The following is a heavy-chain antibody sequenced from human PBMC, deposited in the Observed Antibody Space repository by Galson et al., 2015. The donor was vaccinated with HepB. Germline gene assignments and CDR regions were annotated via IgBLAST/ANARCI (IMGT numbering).Heavy chain of an antibody. CDR2: IWYDGSKK. CDR3: AREDRDVAAGPQLGY. CDR1: GFTFNSYG. Sequence: SLRLSCAASGFTFNSYGMHWVRQAPGKGLEWVAVIWYDGSKKYYADSVKGRFTISRDNSKNTQYLQMNSLRAEDTAVYYCAREDRDVAAGPQLGYWGQGTLVTVSS. J-gene: IGHJ4*02. D-gene: IGHD6-13*01. V-gene: IGHV3-33*01.